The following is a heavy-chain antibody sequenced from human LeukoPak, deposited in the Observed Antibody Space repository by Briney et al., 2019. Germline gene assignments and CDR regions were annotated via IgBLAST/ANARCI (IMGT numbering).Heavy chain of an antibody. Sequence: SETLSLTCAVYGGSFSGYYWSWIRQPPGKGLEWIGEINHSGSTNYNPSLKSRVTISVDTSKNQFSLELSSVTAADTAVYYCARADRRLELRTNWFDPWGQGTLVTVSS. J-gene: IGHJ5*02. CDR1: GGSFSGYY. D-gene: IGHD1-7*01. CDR2: INHSGST. CDR3: ARADRRLELRTNWFDP. V-gene: IGHV4-34*01.